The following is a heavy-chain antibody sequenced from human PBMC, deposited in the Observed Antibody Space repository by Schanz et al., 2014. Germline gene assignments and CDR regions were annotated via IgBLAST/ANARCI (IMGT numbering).Heavy chain of an antibody. V-gene: IGHV4-4*07. CDR3: ARDRGYDFSFDP. CDR1: GGSISSFY. CDR2: IYTSGST. D-gene: IGHD3-3*01. Sequence: QVQLQESGPGLVKSSETLSLTCTVSGGSISSFYWGWIRQPAGKGLEWIGRIYTSGSTNYNPSLKSRFTMSLDTSKTHFSLKLSSVTAADTAVYYCARDRGYDFSFDPWGQGTLVTVSS. J-gene: IGHJ5*02.